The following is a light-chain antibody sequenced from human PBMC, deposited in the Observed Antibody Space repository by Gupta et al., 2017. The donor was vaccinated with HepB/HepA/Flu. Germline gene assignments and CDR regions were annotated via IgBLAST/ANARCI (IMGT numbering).Light chain of an antibody. Sequence: DIVLTQSPATLSLYPGERATLSCRASQSVSNYLNWYQQKPGQAPRLLIYDTSNRATGIPARFSGTGSGTDFTLTVSSLEPEDFAIYYCQQRSDWPLTFGGGTKVEIQ. V-gene: IGKV3-11*01. J-gene: IGKJ4*01. CDR2: DTS. CDR1: QSVSNY. CDR3: QQRSDWPLT.